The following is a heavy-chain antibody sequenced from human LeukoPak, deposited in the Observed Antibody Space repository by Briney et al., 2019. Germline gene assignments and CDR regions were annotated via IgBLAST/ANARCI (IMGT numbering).Heavy chain of an antibody. CDR1: GYTFTSYG. Sequence: ASVKVSCKASGYTFTSYGISWVRQAPGQGLEWMGWISAYNGNTNYAQKLQGRVTMTTDTSTSTAYMELRSLRSDDTAVYYCVRVDPSLRYFYYFDYWGQGTLVTVSS. CDR2: ISAYNGNT. V-gene: IGHV1-18*01. D-gene: IGHD3-9*01. CDR3: VRVDPSLRYFYYFDY. J-gene: IGHJ4*02.